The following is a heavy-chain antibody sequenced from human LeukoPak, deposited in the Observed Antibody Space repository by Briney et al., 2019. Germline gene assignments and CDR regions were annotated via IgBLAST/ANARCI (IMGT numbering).Heavy chain of an antibody. CDR3: ARGVTRYNWFDP. Sequence: GESLKISCQAFGYKFYGSYIGWVRQVPGKGLEWMGIIYPADSDTYYRPSFQGQVTISVDKSINTAYLQWTSLKASDSAIYYCARGVTRYNWFDPWGQGTLVTVSS. CDR2: IYPADSDT. J-gene: IGHJ5*02. CDR1: GYKFYGSY. V-gene: IGHV5-51*01. D-gene: IGHD3-16*02.